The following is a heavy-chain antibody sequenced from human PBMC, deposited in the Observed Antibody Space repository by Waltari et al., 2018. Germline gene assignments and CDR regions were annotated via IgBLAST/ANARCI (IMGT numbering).Heavy chain of an antibody. CDR3: ARQSYSSGWYASYYYGMDV. Sequence: EVQLVESGGGLIQPGGSLRLSCAASGFTVSSNYMSWVRQAPGTGLEWVSVIYSGGSTYYADSVKGRFTISRDNSKNTLYLQMNSLRAEDTAVYYCARQSYSSGWYASYYYGMDVWGQGTTVTVSS. CDR2: IYSGGST. CDR1: GFTVSSNY. J-gene: IGHJ6*02. V-gene: IGHV3-53*01. D-gene: IGHD6-19*01.